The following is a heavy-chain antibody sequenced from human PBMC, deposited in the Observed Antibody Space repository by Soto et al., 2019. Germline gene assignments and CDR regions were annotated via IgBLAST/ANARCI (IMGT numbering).Heavy chain of an antibody. Sequence: SETLSLTCAVSGGSISSGGYSWSWVRQPPGKGLEWIGYIYHSGNTYYNPSLKSRVTISVGRSKNQFSLKLSSVTAADTAVYYCARCCYYYSSCYYYPNWFDPWGQGTLVTVSS. CDR1: GGSISSGGYS. D-gene: IGHD3-22*01. CDR3: ARCCYYYSSCYYYPNWFDP. CDR2: IYHSGNT. V-gene: IGHV4-30-2*01. J-gene: IGHJ5*02.